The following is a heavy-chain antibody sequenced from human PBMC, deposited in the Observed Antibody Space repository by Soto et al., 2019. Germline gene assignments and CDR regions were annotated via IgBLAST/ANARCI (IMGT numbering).Heavy chain of an antibody. Sequence: QVQLVQSGAEERKPGSSVKVSCKASGGTFSTSAISWVRQAPGQGREWMGGIIPMFGTARYAQSFQGRVTITADESTSTAYMQLSSLRSDDTAVYYCAKDFGHGHCSGGSCYTLDPWGQGTLVVVSS. V-gene: IGHV1-69*01. CDR3: AKDFGHGHCSGGSCYTLDP. CDR1: GGTFSTSA. CDR2: IIPMFGTA. J-gene: IGHJ5*02. D-gene: IGHD2-15*01.